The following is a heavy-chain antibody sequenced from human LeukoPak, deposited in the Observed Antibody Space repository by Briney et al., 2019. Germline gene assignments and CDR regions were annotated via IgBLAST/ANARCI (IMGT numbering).Heavy chain of an antibody. V-gene: IGHV3-7*01. J-gene: IGHJ4*02. CDR2: IKQDGSEN. CDR3: ARVGAAAGAIDY. CDR1: GFAFSSYW. D-gene: IGHD6-13*01. Sequence: PGGSLRLSCAASGFAFSSYWMSWVRQAPGKGREGVANIKQDGSENYYVYSVKGRFTISRDNAKNSLYLQMNSLRAEDTAVYYCARVGAAAGAIDYWGQGTLVTVSS.